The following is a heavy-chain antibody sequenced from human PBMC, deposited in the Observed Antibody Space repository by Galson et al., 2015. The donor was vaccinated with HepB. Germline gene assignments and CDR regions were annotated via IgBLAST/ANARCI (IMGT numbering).Heavy chain of an antibody. V-gene: IGHV1-69*13. CDR2: IIPIFGTA. Sequence: SVKVSCKASGGTFSSYAISWVRQAPGQGLEWMGGIIPIFGTANYAQKFQGRVTITADESTSTAYMELSSLRSEDTAVYYCARGRGSSSWYIWYFDLWGRGTLVTVSS. J-gene: IGHJ2*01. CDR3: ARGRGSSSWYIWYFDL. D-gene: IGHD6-13*01. CDR1: GGTFSSYA.